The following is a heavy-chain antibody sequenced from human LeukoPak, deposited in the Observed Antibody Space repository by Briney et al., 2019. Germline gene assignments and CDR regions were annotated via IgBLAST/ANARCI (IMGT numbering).Heavy chain of an antibody. Sequence: SVKVSCKASGGTFSSYGISWVRQAPGQGLEWMGGIIPIFGTANYAQKFQGRVTITADKSTSTAYMELSSLRSEDTAVYYCARDRQETTPWGSGLDYYYYYYMDVWGKGTTVTVSS. V-gene: IGHV1-69*06. J-gene: IGHJ6*03. CDR2: IIPIFGTA. CDR1: GGTFSSYG. D-gene: IGHD3-16*01. CDR3: ARDRQETTPWGSGLDYYYYYYMDV.